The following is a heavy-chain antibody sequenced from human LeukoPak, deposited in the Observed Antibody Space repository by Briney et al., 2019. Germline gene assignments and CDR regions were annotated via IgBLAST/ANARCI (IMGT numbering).Heavy chain of an antibody. CDR3: ARGPRYSFY. V-gene: IGHV3-23*01. CDR2: ISGSGGST. D-gene: IGHD6-13*01. Sequence: GGSLRLSCAASGFTFSSYAMSWVRQAPGKGLEWVSGISGSGGSTYYADSVKGRFTISRDNSKNTLYLQMNSLRADDTAVYYCARGPRYSFYWGQGTLVSVSS. CDR1: GFTFSSYA. J-gene: IGHJ4*02.